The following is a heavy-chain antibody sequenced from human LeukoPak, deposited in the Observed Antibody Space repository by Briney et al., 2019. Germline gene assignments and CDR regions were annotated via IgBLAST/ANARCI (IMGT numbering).Heavy chain of an antibody. CDR3: ARVRDYYDSRGYYFEYFDH. Sequence: GGSLSLSCAASGFTVSRNYMSWVRQAPGKGLEWVSVLYSGGSTNYADSVKGRFTISRDNSKNTLYLQMNSLRAEDTAVYYCARVRDYYDSRGYYFEYFDHWGQGTLVTVSS. CDR2: LYSGGST. D-gene: IGHD3-22*01. CDR1: GFTVSRNY. V-gene: IGHV3-53*01. J-gene: IGHJ1*01.